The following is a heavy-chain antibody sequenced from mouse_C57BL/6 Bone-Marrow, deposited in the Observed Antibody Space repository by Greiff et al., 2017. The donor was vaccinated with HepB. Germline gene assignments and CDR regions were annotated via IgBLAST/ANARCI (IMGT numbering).Heavy chain of an antibody. V-gene: IGHV3-8*01. J-gene: IGHJ2*01. D-gene: IGHD6-1*01. CDR3: ARRASFYFDY. Sequence: EVHLVEPGPGLAKPSQTLSLTCSVTGYSITSYYWNWIRKFPGNKLEYMGYISYSGSTYYNTSLKSRISITRDTSKSQYYLQLNSVTTEDTATYYCARRASFYFDYWGQGTTLTVSS. CDR1: GYSITSYY. CDR2: ISYSGST.